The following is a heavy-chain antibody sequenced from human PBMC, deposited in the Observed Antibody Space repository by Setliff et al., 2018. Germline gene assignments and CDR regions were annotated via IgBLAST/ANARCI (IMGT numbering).Heavy chain of an antibody. CDR3: ARRDSTSYYGYSFDF. CDR1: GGSFSGYY. V-gene: IGHV4-34*01. CDR2: INHSGGI. J-gene: IGHJ4*02. Sequence: PSETLSLTCAVYGGSFSGYYWPWIRQSPGKGLEWIGEINHSGGIDYNPSLRSRVTISVDTSKNQISLKLTSVSAADTAVYYCARRDSTSYYGYSFDFWGRGTLVTVSS. D-gene: IGHD3-22*01.